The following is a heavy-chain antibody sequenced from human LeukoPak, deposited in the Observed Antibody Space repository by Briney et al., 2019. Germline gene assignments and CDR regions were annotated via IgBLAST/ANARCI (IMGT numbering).Heavy chain of an antibody. V-gene: IGHV3-21*01. Sequence: KSGGSLRLSCAAPGFTFSSHSLMWVRQAPGKGLEWVSSISPDSGYIYYADSVKGRFTTSRDNAENSLFLQMNSLGAEDTAVYYCAPFSAVTHYYFDYWGQGTLVTVSS. D-gene: IGHD6-13*01. CDR3: APFSAVTHYYFDY. CDR1: GFTFSSHS. J-gene: IGHJ4*02. CDR2: ISPDSGYI.